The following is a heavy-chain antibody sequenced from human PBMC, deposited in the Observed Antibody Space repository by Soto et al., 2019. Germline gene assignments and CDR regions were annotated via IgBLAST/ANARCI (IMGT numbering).Heavy chain of an antibody. CDR3: AKSARFLEWLLAPPPDYYYYGMDV. CDR2: ISGSGGST. CDR1: GFTFSSYA. V-gene: IGHV3-23*01. Sequence: LRLSCAASGFTFSSYAMSWVRQAPGKGLEWVSAISGSGGSTYYADSVKGRFTISRDNSKNTLYLQMNSPRAEDTCVYYCAKSARFLEWLLAPPPDYYYYGMDVWGQGTTVTVSS. D-gene: IGHD3-3*01. J-gene: IGHJ6*02.